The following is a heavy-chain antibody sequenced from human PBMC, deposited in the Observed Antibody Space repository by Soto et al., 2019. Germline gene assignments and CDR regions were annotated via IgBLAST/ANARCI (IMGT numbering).Heavy chain of an antibody. CDR2: FSGRGGAT. CDR3: EKDPGLWFGKLLPIVS. J-gene: IGHJ4*02. D-gene: IGHD3-10*01. V-gene: IGHV3-23*01. CDR1: GFTFRDYG. Sequence: GGSLRLSCAASGFTFRDYGMSWVRQAPGKGLEWVATFSGRGGATSYADSVKGRFIISRDNSANTLDLQMNFLTVEDTALYYCEKDPGLWFGKLLPIVSGGQGT.